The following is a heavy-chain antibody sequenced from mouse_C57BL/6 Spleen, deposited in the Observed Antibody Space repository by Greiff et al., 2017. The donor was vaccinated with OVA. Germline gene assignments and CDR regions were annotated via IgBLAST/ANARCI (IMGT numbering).Heavy chain of an antibody. D-gene: IGHD4-1*01. V-gene: IGHV1-42*01. CDR3: ARGWDDWYFDV. J-gene: IGHJ1*03. Sequence: EVKVVESGPELVKPGASVKISCKASGYSFTGYYMNWVKQSPEKSLEWIGEINPSTGGTTYNQKFKAKATLTVDKSSSTAYMQLKSLTSEDSAVYYCARGWDDWYFDVWGTGTTVTVSS. CDR2: INPSTGGT. CDR1: GYSFTGYY.